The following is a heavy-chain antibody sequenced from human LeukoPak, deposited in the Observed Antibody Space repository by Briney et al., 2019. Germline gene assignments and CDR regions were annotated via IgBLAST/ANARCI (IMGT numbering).Heavy chain of an antibody. CDR2: IKSKSDGGTI. J-gene: IGHJ4*02. CDR3: TTVSGYSSGPFED. D-gene: IGHD6-19*01. V-gene: IGHV3-15*01. CDR1: GFTFSSYE. Sequence: GGSLRLSCAASGFTFSSYEMNWVRQAPGKGLEWVGRIKSKSDGGTIEYASPVKGRFTISRDDSKNTLYLQLNSLNTEDTAVYYCTTVSGYSSGPFEDWGQGTLVTVSS.